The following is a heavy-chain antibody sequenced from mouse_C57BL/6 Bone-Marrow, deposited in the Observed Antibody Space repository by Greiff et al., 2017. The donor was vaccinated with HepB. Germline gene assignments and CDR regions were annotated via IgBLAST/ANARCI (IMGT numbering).Heavy chain of an antibody. D-gene: IGHD1-1*01. J-gene: IGHJ1*03. Sequence: DVMLVESGEGLVKPGGSLKLSCAASGFTFSSYAMSWVRQTPEKRLEWVAYISSGGDYIYYADTVKGRFTISRDNARNTLYLQMSSLKSEDTAMYYCTRDRTTVVADVWGTGTTVTVSS. V-gene: IGHV5-9-1*02. CDR1: GFTFSSYA. CDR3: TRDRTTVVADV. CDR2: ISSGGDYI.